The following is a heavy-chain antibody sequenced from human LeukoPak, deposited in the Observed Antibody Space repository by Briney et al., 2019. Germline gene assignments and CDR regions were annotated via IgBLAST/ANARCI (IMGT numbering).Heavy chain of an antibody. CDR2: IKEDGSEK. Sequence: GGSLRLSCAASGFTFGNYWVHWVRQAPGQGLEWVANIKEDGSEKYYVDSVKGRFTISRDNAKNSLYLQMNSLRAEDTAVYYCARDHIYYYYMDVWGKGTTVTVSS. V-gene: IGHV3-7*01. CDR3: ARDHIYYYYMDV. CDR1: GFTFGNYW. J-gene: IGHJ6*03.